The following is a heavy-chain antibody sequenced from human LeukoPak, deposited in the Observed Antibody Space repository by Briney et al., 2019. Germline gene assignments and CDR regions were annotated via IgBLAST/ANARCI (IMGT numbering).Heavy chain of an antibody. CDR2: IYYTGST. Sequence: PSETLSLTCTVSGGSISTSTYCWGWIRQPPGKGLEWIGTIYYTGSTYYNPSLKSRVTISVDTSKNQFSLKLSSVTAADTAVYYCARPNVEMATDAFDIWGQGTMVTVSS. CDR3: ARPNVEMATDAFDI. CDR1: GGSISTSTYC. V-gene: IGHV4-39*01. J-gene: IGHJ3*02. D-gene: IGHD5-24*01.